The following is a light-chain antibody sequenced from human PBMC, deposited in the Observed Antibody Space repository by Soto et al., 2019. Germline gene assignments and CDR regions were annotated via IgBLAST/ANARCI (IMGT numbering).Light chain of an antibody. V-gene: IGKV1-5*03. Sequence: DIQMTQSPSTLSASVGDRVTITCRASQSIGSWLAWHQQEPGEAPKLLIYKASSLESGVPSRFSGSGSGTEFTLSISSLQPDDSATYYCQQYDSYPLTFGGGTKVDIK. CDR3: QQYDSYPLT. CDR2: KAS. CDR1: QSIGSW. J-gene: IGKJ4*01.